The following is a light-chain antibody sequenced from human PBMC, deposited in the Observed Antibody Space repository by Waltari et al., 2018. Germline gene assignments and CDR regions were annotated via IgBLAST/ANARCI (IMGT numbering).Light chain of an antibody. CDR3: LQSSSLPIT. Sequence: EIVRNQSPDFQSGTPKEKVSITCWASQSIGTSLHWYQQQPDQSPKLLITYASQSISGVPSRFSGGGSEKEYTLTINSVEAVDVATYYCLQSSSLPITFGQGKRLEI. J-gene: IGKJ5*01. V-gene: IGKV6-21*02. CDR2: YAS. CDR1: QSIGTS.